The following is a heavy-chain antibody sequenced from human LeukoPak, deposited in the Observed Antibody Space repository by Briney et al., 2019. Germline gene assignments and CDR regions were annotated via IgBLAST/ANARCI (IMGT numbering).Heavy chain of an antibody. CDR1: GFTFSSYS. CDR3: ARDSHHYYDSSGYYYDVDY. V-gene: IGHV3-21*01. Sequence: GGSLRLSCAASGFTFSSYSMNWVRQAPGKGLEWVSSISSSSSYIYYADSVKGRFTISRDNAKNSLYLQMNSLRAEGTAVYYCARDSHHYYDSSGYYYDVDYWGQGTLVTVSS. D-gene: IGHD3-22*01. J-gene: IGHJ4*02. CDR2: ISSSSSYI.